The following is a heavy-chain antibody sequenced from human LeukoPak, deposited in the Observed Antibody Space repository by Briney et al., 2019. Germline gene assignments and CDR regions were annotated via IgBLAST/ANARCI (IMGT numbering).Heavy chain of an antibody. V-gene: IGHV3-23*01. Sequence: PGGSLRLSCAASGFTFSSYAMSWVRQAPGKGLEWVSAISGSGGSTYYADSVKGRFTISRDTSKNTLYLQMNSLRAEDTAVYYCAKGRYRGSYYNWFDPWGQGTLVTVSS. J-gene: IGHJ5*02. CDR3: AKGRYRGSYYNWFDP. CDR1: GFTFSSYA. CDR2: ISGSGGST. D-gene: IGHD1-26*01.